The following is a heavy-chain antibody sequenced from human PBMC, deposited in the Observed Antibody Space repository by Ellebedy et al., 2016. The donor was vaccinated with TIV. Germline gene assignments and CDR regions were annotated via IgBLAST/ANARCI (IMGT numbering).Heavy chain of an antibody. CDR2: ISGSGGVT. V-gene: IGHV3-23*01. CDR1: GFTFSSYT. Sequence: PGGSLRLSCAASGFTFSSYTMSWVRQAPGKGLEWVSVISGSGGVTYYADSMKGRFTISRDNSENTLYLQMNSLRAEDTAVYYCAKNVGGLTPGDWGQGTLVTVSS. J-gene: IGHJ4*02. D-gene: IGHD4-23*01. CDR3: AKNVGGLTPGD.